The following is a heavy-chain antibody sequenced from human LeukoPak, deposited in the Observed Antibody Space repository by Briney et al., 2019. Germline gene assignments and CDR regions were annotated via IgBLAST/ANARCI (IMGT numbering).Heavy chain of an antibody. D-gene: IGHD6-19*01. V-gene: IGHV1-3*01. Sequence: ASVKASCKASGYTFSSYAMHWVRQDPGQRLEWMGWINAGNGNTKYSQKFQGRVTITRDTSASTAYMELSSLRSEDTAVYYCARATGYSSEFDYWGQGTLVTVSS. J-gene: IGHJ4*02. CDR1: GYTFSSYA. CDR2: INAGNGNT. CDR3: ARATGYSSEFDY.